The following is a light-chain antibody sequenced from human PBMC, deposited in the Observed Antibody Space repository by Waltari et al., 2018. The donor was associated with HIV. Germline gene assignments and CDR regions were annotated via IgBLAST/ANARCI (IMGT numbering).Light chain of an antibody. Sequence: DINVTQSPSSLSASVGDRVTTTCRTSQNIINYLNWYHQSPGKAPTLLIFAASTVQDGVSSRFSGSGSGTDFALAIAGLQREDFGTYYCQQTFSPPRTFGPGT. J-gene: IGKJ3*01. CDR1: QNIINY. CDR2: AAS. CDR3: QQTFSPPRT. V-gene: IGKV1-39*01.